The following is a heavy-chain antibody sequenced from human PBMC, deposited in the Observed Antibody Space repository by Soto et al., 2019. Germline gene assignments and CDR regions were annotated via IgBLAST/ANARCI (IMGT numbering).Heavy chain of an antibody. CDR1: GFTFSSYG. Sequence: QVQLVESGGGVVQPGRSLRLSCAASGFTFSSYGMHWVRQAPGKGLEWVAVISYDGSNKYYADSVKGRFTISRDNSKNTLYLQMNSLRAEDTAVYYCAKSRTPNYYDSSGSGPFDYWGQGTLVTVSS. CDR3: AKSRTPNYYDSSGSGPFDY. CDR2: ISYDGSNK. J-gene: IGHJ4*02. V-gene: IGHV3-30*18. D-gene: IGHD3-22*01.